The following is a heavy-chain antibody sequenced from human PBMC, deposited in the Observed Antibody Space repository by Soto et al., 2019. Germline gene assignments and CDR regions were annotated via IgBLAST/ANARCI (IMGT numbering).Heavy chain of an antibody. V-gene: IGHV1-3*01. CDR3: ARDKFIDFWSGDFSYYYYGGDV. D-gene: IGHD3-3*01. CDR2: INAGNGNT. J-gene: IGHJ6*02. Sequence: ASVKVSCKASGYPFTSYAMDWVRQAPGQRLEWMGWINAGNGNTKYSQEFQGRVTITRDTSASTAYMELSSLRSEDTAVSYCARDKFIDFWSGDFSYYYYGGDVWGHGTTVT. CDR1: GYPFTSYA.